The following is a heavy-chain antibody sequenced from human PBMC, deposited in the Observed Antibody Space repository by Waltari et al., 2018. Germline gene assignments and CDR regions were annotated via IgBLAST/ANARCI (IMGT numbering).Heavy chain of an antibody. CDR2: NNWNSGNI. Sequence: EVQLVESGGGLVQPGRSLRLSCVGSGFSFADRAMHWVRQVPGTFLLWVSGNNWNSGNIGYADSVKGRFTISRDNAKNSLYLQINSVRTEDTALYYCASDAFGNSIGGVFDYWGQGTLVNVSS. CDR3: ASDAFGNSIGGVFDY. D-gene: IGHD3-3*01. V-gene: IGHV3-9*01. CDR1: GFSFADRA. J-gene: IGHJ4*02.